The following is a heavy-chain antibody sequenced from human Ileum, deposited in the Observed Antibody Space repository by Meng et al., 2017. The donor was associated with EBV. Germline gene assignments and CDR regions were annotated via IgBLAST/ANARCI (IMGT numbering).Heavy chain of an antibody. CDR2: ISGGADST. V-gene: IGHV3-23*04. CDR1: GFIFNNYA. J-gene: IGHJ5*02. CDR3: AKGRAGNWFDP. Sequence: EVQLVESGGGLVKPGGSLRLSCAASGFIFNNYAMSWVRQTPGKGLEWVSAISGGADSTYYVHSVEGRFTISRDNSKNTLYLQMNSLRAEDSAVYYCAKGRAGNWFDPWGQGTLVTVSS.